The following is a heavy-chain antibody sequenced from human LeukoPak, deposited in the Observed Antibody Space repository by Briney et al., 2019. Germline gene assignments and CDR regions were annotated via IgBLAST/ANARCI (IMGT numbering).Heavy chain of an antibody. D-gene: IGHD1-26*01. Sequence: PGGSPRLSCEASGFTFDDYGMSWVRQAPGKGLEWVSGINWNGGSTGYADSVKGRFTISRDNAKNSLYLQMNSLRAEDTALYYCARDPLGATYYYYYMDVWGKGTTVTVSS. CDR1: GFTFDDYG. CDR2: INWNGGST. V-gene: IGHV3-20*04. J-gene: IGHJ6*03. CDR3: ARDPLGATYYYYYMDV.